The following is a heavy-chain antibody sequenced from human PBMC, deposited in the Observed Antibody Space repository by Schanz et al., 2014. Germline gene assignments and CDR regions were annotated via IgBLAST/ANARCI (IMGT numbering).Heavy chain of an antibody. D-gene: IGHD3-22*01. CDR2: MNPDSGNT. V-gene: IGHV1-8*03. CDR1: GYTFTAYG. CDR3: ARSNYYDNSDYYNSFDY. J-gene: IGHJ4*02. Sequence: QVQLVQSGAEVKKPGPSVKVSCQTSGYTFTAYGINWVRQAPGQGLEWIGWMNPDSGNTGYAQKFQGRVTNTADKSTSTAYMDLSSLRPEDTAVYYCARSNYYDNSDYYNSFDYWGQGTLVTVSS.